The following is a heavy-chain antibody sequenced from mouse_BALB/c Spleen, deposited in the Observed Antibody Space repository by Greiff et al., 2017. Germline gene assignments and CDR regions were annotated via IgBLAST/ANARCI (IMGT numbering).Heavy chain of an antibody. J-gene: IGHJ3*01. CDR3: ARRNWDGKFAY. Sequence: QVQLQQSGAELAKPGASVKMSCKASGYTFTSYWMHWVKQRPGQGLEWIGYINPSTGYTEYNQKFKDKATLTADKSSSTAYMQLSSLTSEDSAVYYCARRNWDGKFAYWGQGTLVTVSA. CDR2: INPSTGYT. D-gene: IGHD4-1*01. CDR1: GYTFTSYW. V-gene: IGHV1-7*01.